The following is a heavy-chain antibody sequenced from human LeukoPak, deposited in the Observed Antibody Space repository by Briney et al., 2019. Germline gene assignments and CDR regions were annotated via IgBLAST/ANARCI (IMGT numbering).Heavy chain of an antibody. CDR3: ARVPRYSYGSFYFDY. V-gene: IGHV1-18*01. D-gene: IGHD5-18*01. J-gene: IGHJ4*02. Sequence: GASVKVSCKASGYTFTSYGISWVRQAPGQGLEWMGWISAYNGNTNYAQKLQGRVTMTTDTSTSTAYMELRSLRSDDTAVYYCARVPRYSYGSFYFDYWSQGTLVTVSS. CDR2: ISAYNGNT. CDR1: GYTFTSYG.